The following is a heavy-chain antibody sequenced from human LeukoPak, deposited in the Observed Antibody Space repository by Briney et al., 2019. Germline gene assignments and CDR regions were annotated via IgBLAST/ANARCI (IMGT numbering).Heavy chain of an antibody. J-gene: IGHJ4*02. CDR3: ARGRPSYY. CDR1: GITVSTNH. CDR2: IYSGGNT. D-gene: IGHD3-10*01. Sequence: QAGGSLRLSCAASGITVSTNHMTWVRQAPGKGLEWVSIIYSGGNTYYADSVKGRFTISRDNSKNTLYLQMNSLRPEDTAVYYCARGRPSYYGGKETLFTVPS. V-gene: IGHV3-66*02.